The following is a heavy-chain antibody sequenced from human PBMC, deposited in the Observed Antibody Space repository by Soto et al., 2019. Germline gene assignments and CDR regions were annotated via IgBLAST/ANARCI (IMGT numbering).Heavy chain of an antibody. V-gene: IGHV3-9*01. Sequence: GGSLRLSCAASGFTFDDYAMHWVRQAPGKGLEWVSGISWNSGSIGYADSVKGRFTISRDNAKNSLYLQMNSLRAEDTVLYYCAKGRKSRYGSGSYYAYFDYWGQGTLVTVSS. J-gene: IGHJ4*02. CDR3: AKGRKSRYGSGSYYAYFDY. D-gene: IGHD3-10*01. CDR1: GFTFDDYA. CDR2: ISWNSGSI.